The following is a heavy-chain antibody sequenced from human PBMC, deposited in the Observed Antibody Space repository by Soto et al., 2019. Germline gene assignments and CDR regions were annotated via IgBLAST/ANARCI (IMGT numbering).Heavy chain of an antibody. D-gene: IGHD3-16*01. V-gene: IGHV4-4*02. J-gene: IGHJ6*02. CDR3: AGRYIMNGMDV. Sequence: SETLSLTCAVSGGSISSSSWLSWVRQPPGKGLEWIGEIYHSGSTNYNPSLKSRVTISVDKSKNQFSLKLSSVTAADTAVYYCAGRYIMNGMDVWGQGTTVTVSS. CDR1: GGSISSSSW. CDR2: IYHSGST.